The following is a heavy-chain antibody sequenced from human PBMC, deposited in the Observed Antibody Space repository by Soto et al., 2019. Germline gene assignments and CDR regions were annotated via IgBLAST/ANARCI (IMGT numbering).Heavy chain of an antibody. J-gene: IGHJ4*02. D-gene: IGHD3-16*01. CDR1: GFTFRNYA. CDR2: LGRCGSSA. V-gene: IGHV3-23*01. CDR3: AKDAISGAGIWLMDY. Sequence: GGSLGLSCAASGFTFRNYAMTRARQAQGNGLAWVSSLGRCGSSAYYADYVRGRFTISSDTSANSLCLQMDNPRAEDTAIYYRAKDAISGAGIWLMDYWGQRTV.